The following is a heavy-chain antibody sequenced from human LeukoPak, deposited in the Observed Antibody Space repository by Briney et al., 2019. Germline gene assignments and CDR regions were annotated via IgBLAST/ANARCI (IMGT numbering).Heavy chain of an antibody. CDR1: GGSISGYY. V-gene: IGHV4-34*01. J-gene: IGHJ5*02. CDR2: INHSGST. CDR3: ARTQNWFGP. Sequence: PSETLSLTCTVSGGSISGYYWSWIRQPPGKGLEWIGEINHSGSTNYNPSLKSRVTISVDTSKNQFSLKLSSVTAADTAVYYCARTQNWFGPWGQGTLVTVSS.